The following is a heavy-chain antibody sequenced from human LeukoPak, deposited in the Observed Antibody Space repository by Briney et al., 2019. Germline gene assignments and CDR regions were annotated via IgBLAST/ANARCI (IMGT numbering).Heavy chain of an antibody. Sequence: PGRSLRLSCAASGFTFSSYAMHWVRQAPGKGLEWVAVISYDGSNKYYADSVKGRFTISRDNSKNTLYLQMNSLRAEDTAVYYCAKDPGNYYDSSGYTVTGWFDPWGQGTLVTVSS. CDR3: AKDPGNYYDSSGYTVTGWFDP. D-gene: IGHD3-22*01. CDR1: GFTFSSYA. CDR2: ISYDGSNK. J-gene: IGHJ5*02. V-gene: IGHV3-30*01.